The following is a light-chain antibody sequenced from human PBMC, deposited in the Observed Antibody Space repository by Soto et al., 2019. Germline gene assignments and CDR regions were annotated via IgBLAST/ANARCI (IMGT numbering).Light chain of an antibody. J-gene: IGKJ4*01. Sequence: EIVVTQSPGTLSVSPGETATLSCGTSQSVSSNLAWYQQKPGQAPRLLIYGASSRATGIPGRFSGSGSGTESTLAISYLPHEDSAVYCCQQYHAWVTFGGGTKVEI. CDR2: GAS. CDR3: QQYHAWVT. V-gene: IGKV3D-15*01. CDR1: QSVSSN.